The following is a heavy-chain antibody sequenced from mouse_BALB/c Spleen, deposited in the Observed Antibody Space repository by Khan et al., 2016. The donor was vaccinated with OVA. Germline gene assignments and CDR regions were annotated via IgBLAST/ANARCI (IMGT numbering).Heavy chain of an antibody. CDR2: INPNNGDS. J-gene: IGHJ3*01. Sequence: QVQLQQPGAELVKPGTSVKISCKASGYTFTSYYMYWVKQRPGQGLEWIGGINPNNGDSNFNEKFKSKATLTVDKSSSTAYMQLGILTSEDSAVYYCARSGYDNPFAYWGQGTLVTVSA. CDR1: GYTFTSYY. D-gene: IGHD2-3*01. V-gene: IGHV1S81*02. CDR3: ARSGYDNPFAY.